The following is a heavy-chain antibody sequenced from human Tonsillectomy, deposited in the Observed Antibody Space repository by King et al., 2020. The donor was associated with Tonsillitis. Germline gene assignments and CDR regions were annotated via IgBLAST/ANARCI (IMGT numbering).Heavy chain of an antibody. V-gene: IGHV3-53*01. CDR2: IYTGGST. Sequence: VQLVESGGGLIQPGGSLRLSCAASGFTISFNYMSWVCQAPGKGLEWVSVIYTGGSTYYADSVKGRFTISRDNSKNTLSLQMKSLRAEDTAVYYCARDVAAAGFLWDWGQGALVTVSS. CDR1: GFTISFNY. CDR3: ARDVAAAGFLWD. J-gene: IGHJ4*02. D-gene: IGHD6-13*01.